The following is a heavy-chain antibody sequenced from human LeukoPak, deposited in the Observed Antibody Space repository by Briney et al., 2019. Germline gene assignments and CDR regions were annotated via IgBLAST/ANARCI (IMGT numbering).Heavy chain of an antibody. Sequence: SVKVSCKASGGTFSSYAISWVRQAPGQGLEWMGRIIPILGIANYAQKFQGRVTITADKSTSTAYMELSSLRSEDTAVYYCARDVEAAASFDPWGQGTLVTVSS. CDR1: GGTFSSYA. J-gene: IGHJ5*02. V-gene: IGHV1-69*04. D-gene: IGHD2-2*01. CDR3: ARDVEAAASFDP. CDR2: IIPILGIA.